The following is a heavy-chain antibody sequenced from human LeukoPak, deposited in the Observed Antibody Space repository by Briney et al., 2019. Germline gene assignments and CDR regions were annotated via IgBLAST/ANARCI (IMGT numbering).Heavy chain of an antibody. CDR2: INPNSGGT. V-gene: IGHV1-2*06. Sequence: ASVKVSCKASGYTFTGYYMHWVRQAPGQGLEWMGRINPNSGGTNYAQKFQGRVTMTRDTSISTAYMELSRLRSDDTAVYYCARVGLLDFWSGYKGFDPWGQGTLVTVSS. CDR3: ARVGLLDFWSGYKGFDP. D-gene: IGHD3-3*01. CDR1: GYTFTGYY. J-gene: IGHJ5*02.